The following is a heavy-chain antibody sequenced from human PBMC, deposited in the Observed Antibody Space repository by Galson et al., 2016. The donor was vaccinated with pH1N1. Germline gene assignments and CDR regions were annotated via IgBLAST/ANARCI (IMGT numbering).Heavy chain of an antibody. D-gene: IGHD4-17*01. CDR1: GHKFTSSW. Sequence: QSGAEVKKPGESLKISCKGSGHKFTSSWIGWVRQMPGKGLEGMGIIYLGGSLIRYRPSFQGQVTTSADKDVHIVYLEWGSLKASATAMYYCARQNDYGYYRGDAFDIWGQGTMVTVSS. V-gene: IGHV5-51*01. CDR2: IYLGGSLI. J-gene: IGHJ3*02. CDR3: ARQNDYGYYRGDAFDI.